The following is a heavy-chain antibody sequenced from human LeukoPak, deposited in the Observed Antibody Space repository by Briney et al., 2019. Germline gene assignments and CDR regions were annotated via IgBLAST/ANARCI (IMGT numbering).Heavy chain of an antibody. J-gene: IGHJ4*02. V-gene: IGHV6-1*01. CDR1: GDSVSSNSAA. D-gene: IGHD3-10*02. CDR3: ARGAKCSYGRGGFDY. CDR2: TYYRSKWYN. Sequence: SQTLSLTCAISGDSVSSNSAAWNWIRQSPSRGLEWLGRTYYRSKWYNDYAVSVKSRITINPDTSKNQFSLQLNSVTPEDAAVYYCARGAKCSYGRGGFDYWGQGTLVTVSS.